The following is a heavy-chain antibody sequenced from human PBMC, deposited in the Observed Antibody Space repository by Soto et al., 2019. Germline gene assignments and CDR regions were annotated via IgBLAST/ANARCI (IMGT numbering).Heavy chain of an antibody. J-gene: IGHJ5*02. V-gene: IGHV3-23*01. Sequence: PGGSLRLSCAASGFTFSSYAMSWVRQAPGKGLEWVSAISGSGDSTYYADSVKGRFTISRDNSKSTLHLQMNSLRVEDTAVYYCAQDRMDPRAVCSRTSCLGRFGLWGQGTLVPVAS. D-gene: IGHD2-2*01. CDR1: GFTFSSYA. CDR2: ISGSGDST. CDR3: AQDRMDPRAVCSRTSCLGRFGL.